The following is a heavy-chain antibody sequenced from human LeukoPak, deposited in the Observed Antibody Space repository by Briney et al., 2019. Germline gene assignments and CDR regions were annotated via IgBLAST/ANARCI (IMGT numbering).Heavy chain of an antibody. CDR2: IIPIFGTA. CDR3: ARELRQYYYGSGSLRHFDL. CDR1: GGTFSSYA. Sequence: AASVKVSCKASGGTFSSYAISWVRQAPGQGLEWMGGIIPIFGTANYAQKFQGRVTITADESTSTAYMELSSLRSEDTAVYYCARELRQYYYGSGSLRHFDLGGRGTLVTVS. V-gene: IGHV1-69*13. J-gene: IGHJ2*01. D-gene: IGHD3-10*01.